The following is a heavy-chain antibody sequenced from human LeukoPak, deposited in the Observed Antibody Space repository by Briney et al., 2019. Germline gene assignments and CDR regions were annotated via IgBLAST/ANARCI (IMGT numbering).Heavy chain of an antibody. CDR1: GFTFSSYA. D-gene: IGHD6-19*01. J-gene: IGHJ3*02. Sequence: GGSLRLSCAASGFTFSSYAMDWVRQAPGKGLEYVSTISTNGDITYYADSVKGRFTISRDNSKNTLYLQMGSLRAEDMAVYYCARGRARGGGSGWYDVFDIWGQGTMVTVSS. CDR2: ISTNGDIT. CDR3: ARGRARGGGSGWYDVFDI. V-gene: IGHV3-64*02.